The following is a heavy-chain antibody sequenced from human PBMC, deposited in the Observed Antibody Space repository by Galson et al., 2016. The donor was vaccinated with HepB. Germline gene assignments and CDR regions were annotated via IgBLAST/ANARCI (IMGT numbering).Heavy chain of an antibody. Sequence: SLRLSCAASGFPFSRYMMHWVRQAPGKGLEWVTRINSDGSTTIYADSVKGRFTISRDNAKNTVYLQMNSLRAEETAVYYCARVGRYTGWYSVYWGQGTLVTVSA. D-gene: IGHD3-16*02. CDR1: GFPFSRYM. J-gene: IGHJ4*02. CDR2: INSDGSTT. V-gene: IGHV3-74*01. CDR3: ARVGRYTGWYSVY.